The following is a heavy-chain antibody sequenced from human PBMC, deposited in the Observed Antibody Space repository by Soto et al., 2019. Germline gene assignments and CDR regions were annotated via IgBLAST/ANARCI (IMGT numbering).Heavy chain of an antibody. CDR1: GFTFSSYA. V-gene: IGHV3-23*01. D-gene: IGHD3-3*01. J-gene: IGHJ4*02. CDR3: AKKSYDFWSGYYPVDY. Sequence: EVQLLESGGGLVQPGGSLRLSCAASGFTFSSYAMSWVRQAPGKGLEWVSAISGSGGSTYYADSVKGRFTISRDNSKNMLYLQMNRLRAEDTAVYYCAKKSYDFWSGYYPVDYWGQGTLVTVSS. CDR2: ISGSGGST.